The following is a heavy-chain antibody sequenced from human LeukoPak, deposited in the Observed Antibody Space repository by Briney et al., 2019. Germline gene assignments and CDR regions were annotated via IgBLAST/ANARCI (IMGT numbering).Heavy chain of an antibody. J-gene: IGHJ4*02. Sequence: GGSLRLSCAASGFTFSSYAISWVRQAPGKGLEWVSIIYSGGATFYADSVKGRFTISRESSKNTLWLQMNSLTAEDTAVYYCARLHYDVLTGPFDYWGQGTLVTVSS. CDR2: IYSGGAT. V-gene: IGHV3-66*04. CDR1: GFTFSSYA. CDR3: ARLHYDVLTGPFDY. D-gene: IGHD3-9*01.